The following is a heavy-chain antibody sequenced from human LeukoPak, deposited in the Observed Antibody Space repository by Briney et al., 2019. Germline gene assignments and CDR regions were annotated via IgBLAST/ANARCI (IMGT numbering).Heavy chain of an antibody. CDR3: AKQFRDGFSFYYYYGMDV. Sequence: PGGSLRLSCAASGFSVSNNHMSWVRQAPGKGLEWVSVIYSGGSTNYADSVKGRFTISRDNFKNTLYLQMNSLRAEDTAVYYCAKQFRDGFSFYYYYGMDVWGQGTTVTVSS. V-gene: IGHV3-66*04. D-gene: IGHD5-24*01. J-gene: IGHJ6*02. CDR1: GFSVSNNH. CDR2: IYSGGST.